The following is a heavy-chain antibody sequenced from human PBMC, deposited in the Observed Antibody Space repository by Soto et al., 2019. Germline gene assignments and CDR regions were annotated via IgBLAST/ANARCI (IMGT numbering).Heavy chain of an antibody. Sequence: QVQLVESGGGVVQPGRSLRLSCVASGFTFSSYGMHWVRQAPGKGLEWVAVISFDGSNKYYADSVKGRLTISRDNSKKTLYLQMNSLRAEDTAVYYCAKGPIVVVTAEYFQHWGQGTPVTVSS. J-gene: IGHJ1*01. CDR3: AKGPIVVVTAEYFQH. CDR2: ISFDGSNK. CDR1: GFTFSSYG. V-gene: IGHV3-30*18. D-gene: IGHD2-21*02.